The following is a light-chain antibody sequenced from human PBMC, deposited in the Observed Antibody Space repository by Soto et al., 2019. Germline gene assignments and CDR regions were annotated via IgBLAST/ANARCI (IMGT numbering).Light chain of an antibody. CDR2: AAS. V-gene: IGKV1-9*01. CDR1: QGISSY. Sequence: IQLTQSPSFLSASVGDRVTITCRASQGISSYLAWYQQKPGKAPKLLIYAASTLQSGVPSRFSGSGSGTEFTLTISSLQPEDFATYYCQQLNSYPLTFGQGTRLEIK. J-gene: IGKJ5*01. CDR3: QQLNSYPLT.